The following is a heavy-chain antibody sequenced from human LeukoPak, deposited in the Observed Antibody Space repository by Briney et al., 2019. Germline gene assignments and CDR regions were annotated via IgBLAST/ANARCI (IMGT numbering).Heavy chain of an antibody. J-gene: IGHJ6*02. CDR3: AITYYYYGMDV. Sequence: SETLSLTCTVSGGSISSYYWSWIRQPPGKGPEWIGYIYYSGSTNYNPSLKSRVTISVDTSKNQFSLKLSSVTAADTAVYYCAITYYYYGMDVWGQGTTVTVSS. D-gene: IGHD1-20*01. CDR2: IYYSGST. V-gene: IGHV4-59*01. CDR1: GGSISSYY.